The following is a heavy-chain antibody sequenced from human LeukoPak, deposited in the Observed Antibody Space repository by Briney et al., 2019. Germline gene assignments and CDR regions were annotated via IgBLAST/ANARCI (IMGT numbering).Heavy chain of an antibody. CDR1: GFTFSSYA. D-gene: IGHD6-19*01. CDR2: ISGSCGST. Sequence: GGSLRLSCAASGFTFSSYAMSWVRQAPGKGLEWVSAISGSCGSTYYADPVKGRFTISRDNSKNTLYLQMNSLRAEDTAVYYCAKVVYSSGWYGYFQHWGQGTLVTVSS. J-gene: IGHJ1*01. V-gene: IGHV3-23*01. CDR3: AKVVYSSGWYGYFQH.